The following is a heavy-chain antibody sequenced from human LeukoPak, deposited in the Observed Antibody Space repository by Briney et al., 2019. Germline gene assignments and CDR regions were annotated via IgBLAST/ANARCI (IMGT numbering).Heavy chain of an antibody. CDR1: GYTFTSYG. CDR2: ISAYTGKT. Sequence: ASVKVSCKASGYTFTSYGNSWVRQAPGQGLEWMGWISAYTGKTNYAQKLQGSVTMTTDTSTSTAYMELSSLRSEDTAVYYCAPRVVPAATMGMYAFDIWGQGTMVTVSS. V-gene: IGHV1-18*01. J-gene: IGHJ3*02. D-gene: IGHD2-2*01. CDR3: APRVVPAATMGMYAFDI.